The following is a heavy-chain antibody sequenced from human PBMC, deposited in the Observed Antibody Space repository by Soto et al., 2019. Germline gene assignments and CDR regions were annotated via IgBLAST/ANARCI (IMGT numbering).Heavy chain of an antibody. D-gene: IGHD3-22*01. V-gene: IGHV3-30*03. J-gene: IGHJ6*02. CDR2: ISYDGSNK. Sequence: GGSLRLSCAASGFTFSSYGMHWVRQAPGKGLEWVAVISYDGSNKYYADSVKGRFTISRDNSKNTLYLQMNSLRAEDTAVYYCQTDYYDSSGWPYYYYGMDVWGQGTTVTVSS. CDR1: GFTFSSYG. CDR3: QTDYYDSSGWPYYYYGMDV.